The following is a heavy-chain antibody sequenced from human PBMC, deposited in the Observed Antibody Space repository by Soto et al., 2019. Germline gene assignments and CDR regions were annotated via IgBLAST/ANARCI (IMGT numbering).Heavy chain of an antibody. CDR2: ISYDGSNK. V-gene: IGHV3-30*03. D-gene: IGHD3-22*01. CDR3: ATSPPSSWYYYDSSESPFDY. Sequence: PGGSLRLSCAASGFTFSSYGMHWVRQAPGKGLEWVAVISYDGSNKYYADSVKGRFTISRDNSKNTLYLQMNSLRAEDTAVYYCATSPPSSWYYYDSSESPFDYWGQGTLVTVSS. CDR1: GFTFSSYG. J-gene: IGHJ4*02.